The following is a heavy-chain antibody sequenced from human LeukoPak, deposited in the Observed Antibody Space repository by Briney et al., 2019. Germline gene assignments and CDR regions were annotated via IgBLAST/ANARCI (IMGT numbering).Heavy chain of an antibody. CDR3: ARAEGYGGELDS. D-gene: IGHD4-23*01. V-gene: IGHV3-30*04. Sequence: PGGSLRLSCAASGFTFITYAMHGVRQAPGKGLEGGAVIPYDGSNKYYADSVKGRFTISRENSKNRLYLQMNSLRAEDTAVYYCARAEGYGGELDSWGQGTLVTVSS. CDR2: IPYDGSNK. CDR1: GFTFITYA. J-gene: IGHJ4*02.